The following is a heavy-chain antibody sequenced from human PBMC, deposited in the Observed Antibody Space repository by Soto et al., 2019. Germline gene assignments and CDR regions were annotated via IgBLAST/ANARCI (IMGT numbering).Heavy chain of an antibody. Sequence: GASVKVSCKGSGYTFTGDGISWVRQAPGQGLEWMGWISAYNGNTNYAQKLQGRVTMTTDTSTSTAYMELRSLRSDDTAVYYCARDYSLWFGESFDPWGQGTLVTVSS. D-gene: IGHD3-10*01. J-gene: IGHJ5*02. CDR2: ISAYNGNT. V-gene: IGHV1-18*01. CDR1: GYTFTGDG. CDR3: ARDYSLWFGESFDP.